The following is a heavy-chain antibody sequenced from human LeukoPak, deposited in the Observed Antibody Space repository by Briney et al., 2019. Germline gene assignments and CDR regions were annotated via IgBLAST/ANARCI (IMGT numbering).Heavy chain of an antibody. D-gene: IGHD3-9*01. CDR3: ARGGRRLRYFDWSFYYFDY. Sequence: SETLSLTCAVYGGSFSGYYWSWIRQPPGKGLEWIGEINHSGSTNYNPSLKSRVTISVDTSKNQFSLKLSSVTAADTAVYYCARGGRRLRYFDWSFYYFDYWGQGTLVTVSS. V-gene: IGHV4-34*01. J-gene: IGHJ4*02. CDR2: INHSGST. CDR1: GGSFSGYY.